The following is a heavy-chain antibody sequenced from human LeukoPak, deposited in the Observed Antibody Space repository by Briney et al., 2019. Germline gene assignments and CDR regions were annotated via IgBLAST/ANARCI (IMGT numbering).Heavy chain of an antibody. V-gene: IGHV3-9*01. J-gene: IGHJ6*03. CDR1: GFTFDDYA. CDR3: AKGLSLYYYYYYMDV. Sequence: GGSLRLSCTASGFTFDDYAMHWVRQTPGKGLEWVSGINWNSGNLGYADPVKGRFTISRDNAKNSLYLQMNSLRAEDTALYYCAKGLSLYYYYYYMDVWGKGTTVTISS. CDR2: INWNSGNL. D-gene: IGHD3-16*01.